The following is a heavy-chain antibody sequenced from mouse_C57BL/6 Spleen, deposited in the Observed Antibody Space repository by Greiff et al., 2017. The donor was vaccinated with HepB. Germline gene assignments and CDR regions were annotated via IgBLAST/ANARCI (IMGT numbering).Heavy chain of an antibody. J-gene: IGHJ2*01. D-gene: IGHD2-4*01. Sequence: VQLQQPGAELVKPGASVKLSCKASGYTFTSYWMHWVKQRPGQGLEWIGMIHPNSGSTNYNEKFKSKATLTVDKSSSTAYMQLSSLTSEDSAVYYCARSIYYDYFYYFDYWGQGTTLTVSS. V-gene: IGHV1-64*01. CDR3: ARSIYYDYFYYFDY. CDR1: GYTFTSYW. CDR2: IHPNSGST.